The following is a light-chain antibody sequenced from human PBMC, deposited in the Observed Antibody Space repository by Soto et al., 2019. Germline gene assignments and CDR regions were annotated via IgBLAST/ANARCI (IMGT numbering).Light chain of an antibody. Sequence: DIQMTQSPSSVSASVGDRVTITCRASQGISNWLGWYQQKPGQAPKLLSYSASSLQSGVPSRFSGSGSGTEFSLTISSLQHEDFATYYCQQANSFPLTFGGGTKVEIK. V-gene: IGKV1-12*01. CDR2: SAS. CDR1: QGISNW. CDR3: QQANSFPLT. J-gene: IGKJ4*01.